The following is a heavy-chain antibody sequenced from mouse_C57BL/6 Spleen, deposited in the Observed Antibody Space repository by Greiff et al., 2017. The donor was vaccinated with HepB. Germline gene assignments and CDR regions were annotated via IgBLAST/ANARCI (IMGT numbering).Heavy chain of an antibody. CDR1: GFTFSDYY. J-gene: IGHJ1*03. V-gene: IGHV5-12*01. CDR3: ARHEYYGSRWYFDV. D-gene: IGHD1-1*01. CDR2: ISNGGGST. Sequence: VQLKESGGGLVQPGGSLKLSCAASGFTFSDYYMYWVRQTPEKRLEWVAYISNGGGSTYYPDTVKGRFTISRDNAKNTLYLQMSRLKSEDTAMYYCARHEYYGSRWYFDVWGTGTTVTVSS.